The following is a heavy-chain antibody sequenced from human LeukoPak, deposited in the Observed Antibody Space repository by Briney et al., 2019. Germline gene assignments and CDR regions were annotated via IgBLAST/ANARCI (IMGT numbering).Heavy chain of an antibody. V-gene: IGHV4-39*07. J-gene: IGHJ6*03. D-gene: IGHD3-10*01. CDR3: ARTTMVRGTYYMDV. CDR2: IYYSGST. CDR1: GDSISSHSYS. Sequence: SETLSLTCTVSGDSISSHSYSWGWIRQPPGKGLQWIGSIYYSGSTDYNPSLKSRGTISVDTSKNQFSLKLTSVTAADTAVYYCARTTMVRGTYYMDVWGKGTTVTISS.